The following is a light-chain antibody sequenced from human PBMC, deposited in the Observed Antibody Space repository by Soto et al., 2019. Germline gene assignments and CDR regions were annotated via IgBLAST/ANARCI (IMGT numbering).Light chain of an antibody. CDR2: EVS. CDR3: CSYAGSSYV. J-gene: IGLJ1*01. Sequence: QSALTQPASVSGSPGQSITISCTGTSSDVGSYNLVSWYQQHPVKAPKLIIYEVSKLPTGVYNRFSGSKSGNTASLTISWINAEEEADYYCCSYAGSSYVFGTGTKLTVL. CDR1: SSDVGSYNL. V-gene: IGLV2-23*02.